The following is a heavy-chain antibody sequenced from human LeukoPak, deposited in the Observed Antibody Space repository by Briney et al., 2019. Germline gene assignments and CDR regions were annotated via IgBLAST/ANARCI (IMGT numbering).Heavy chain of an antibody. J-gene: IGHJ6*02. D-gene: IGHD3-22*01. CDR1: GYTFTSYG. V-gene: IGHV1-18*01. Sequence: ASVKVSCKASGYTFTSYGISWARQAPGQGLEWMGWISAYNGNTNYAQKLQGRVTMTTDTSTSTAYMELRSLRSDDTAVYYCARVPSSGYYYYYYGMDVWGQGTTVTVSS. CDR2: ISAYNGNT. CDR3: ARVPSSGYYYYYYGMDV.